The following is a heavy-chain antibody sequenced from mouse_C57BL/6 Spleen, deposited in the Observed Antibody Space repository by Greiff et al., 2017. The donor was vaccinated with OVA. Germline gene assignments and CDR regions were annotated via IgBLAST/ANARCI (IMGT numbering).Heavy chain of an antibody. Sequence: VHVKQSGPELVKPGASVKIPCKASGYTFTDYNMAWVKQSHGKSLEWIGDINPNNGGTIYNQKFKGNATLTVDKSSSTAYMELRSLTSEDTSVYYSERGLLEPWFAYWGQGTLVTVSA. V-gene: IGHV1-18*01. J-gene: IGHJ3*01. CDR3: ERGLLEPWFAY. CDR1: GYTFTDYN. CDR2: INPNNGGT. D-gene: IGHD2-3*01.